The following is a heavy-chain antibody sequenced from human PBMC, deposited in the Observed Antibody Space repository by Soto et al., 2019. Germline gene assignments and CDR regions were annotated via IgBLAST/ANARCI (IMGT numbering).Heavy chain of an antibody. Sequence: ASVKVSCKASGYTFTSYDINWVRQATGQGLEWMGWMNPNSGNTGYAQKFQGRVTMTRNTSISTAYMELSSLRSEDTAVYYCARGRANWNRQWGYYYYYMDVWGKGTTVTVSS. J-gene: IGHJ6*03. CDR2: MNPNSGNT. V-gene: IGHV1-8*01. CDR3: ARGRANWNRQWGYYYYYMDV. CDR1: GYTFTSYD. D-gene: IGHD1-1*01.